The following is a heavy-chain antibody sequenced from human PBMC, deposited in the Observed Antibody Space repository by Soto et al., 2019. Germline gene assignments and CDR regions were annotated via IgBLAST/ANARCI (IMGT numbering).Heavy chain of an antibody. CDR3: AREAIARGGHDFWSGPEDYGLDV. Sequence: QVQLVQTGAEVKKPGASVKVSCKASGYTFTDYTVHWVRQAPGQRLEWMGWINAGNGNTKYSQNFQGRVTITRDTSATTAYRELSSLRSEDTAVYYCAREAIARGGHDFWSGPEDYGLDVWGQGTTGTVSS. J-gene: IGHJ6*02. CDR2: INAGNGNT. V-gene: IGHV1-3*01. D-gene: IGHD3-3*01. CDR1: GYTFTDYT.